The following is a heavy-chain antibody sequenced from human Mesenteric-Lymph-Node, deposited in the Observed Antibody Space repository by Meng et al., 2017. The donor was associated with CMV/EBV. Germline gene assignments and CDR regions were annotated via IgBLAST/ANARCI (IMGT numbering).Heavy chain of an antibody. CDR3: SRVVASGALFFFDY. CDR2: VFYRGRT. V-gene: IGHV4-39*01. J-gene: IGHJ4*02. CDR1: GDSMTNSSFY. D-gene: IGHD3-22*01. Sequence: GSLRLSCSVSGDSMTNSSFYWGWVRQPPGRGLEWIGSVFYRGRTFSNPSLKSRVTISVDTSRKEFSLSLGSVTAADTAVYYCSRVVASGALFFFDYWSPGSLVTVSS.